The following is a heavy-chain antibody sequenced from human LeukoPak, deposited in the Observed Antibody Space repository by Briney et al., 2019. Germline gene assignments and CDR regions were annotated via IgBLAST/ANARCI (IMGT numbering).Heavy chain of an antibody. D-gene: IGHD4-23*01. Sequence: GGSLRLSCAASGFTFSSYAMSRVRQAPGKGLEWVSAISGSGGSTYYADSVKGRFTISRDNSKNTLYLQMNSLRAEDTAVYYCARARWAPTYYDYWGQGTLVTVSS. V-gene: IGHV3-23*01. CDR2: ISGSGGST. CDR1: GFTFSSYA. CDR3: ARARWAPTYYDY. J-gene: IGHJ4*02.